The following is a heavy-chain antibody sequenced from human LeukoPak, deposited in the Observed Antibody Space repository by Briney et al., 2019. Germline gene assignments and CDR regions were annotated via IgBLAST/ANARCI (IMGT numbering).Heavy chain of an antibody. CDR2: IYYSGST. CDR3: ARLGVVWLPAAWFNWFDP. V-gene: IGHV4-39*01. Sequence: SGTLSLTCTVSGGSISSSSYYWGWIRQPPGKGLEWIGSIYYSGSTYYNPSLKSRVTISVDTSKNQFSLKLSSVTAADTAVYYCARLGVVWLPAAWFNWFDPWGQGTLVTVSS. D-gene: IGHD2-2*01. CDR1: GGSISSSSYY. J-gene: IGHJ5*02.